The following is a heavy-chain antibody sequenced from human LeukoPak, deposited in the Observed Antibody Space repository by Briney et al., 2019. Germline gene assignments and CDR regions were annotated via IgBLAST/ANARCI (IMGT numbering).Heavy chain of an antibody. CDR1: GLMFSNYW. CDR2: IKQDGSES. Sequence: GGSLRLSCAASGLMFSNYWMSWVRQAPGKGLEWVANIKQDGSESRYVDSVKGRFTISRDNAKNSLYLQMNSLRGEDTAVYYCARDKVGGSMAGSNLDYWGQGNLVTVSS. V-gene: IGHV3-7*01. D-gene: IGHD6-19*01. CDR3: ARDKVGGSMAGSNLDY. J-gene: IGHJ4*02.